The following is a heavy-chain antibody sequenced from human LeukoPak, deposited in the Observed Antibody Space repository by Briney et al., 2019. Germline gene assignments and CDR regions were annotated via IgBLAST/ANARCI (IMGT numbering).Heavy chain of an antibody. V-gene: IGHV1-2*02. CDR3: ARVAFGEFSDY. Sequence: ASVKVSCKASGYTFTGYYMHWVRQAPGQGLEWMGWINPNSTDTNYAQKFQGRVTMTRDTSISTAYMELSRLRSDDTAVYYCARVAFGEFSDYWGQGTLVTVSS. D-gene: IGHD3-10*01. CDR2: INPNSTDT. CDR1: GYTFTGYY. J-gene: IGHJ4*02.